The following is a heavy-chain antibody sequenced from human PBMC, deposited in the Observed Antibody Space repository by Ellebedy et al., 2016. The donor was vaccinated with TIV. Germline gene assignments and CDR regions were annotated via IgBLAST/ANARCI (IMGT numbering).Heavy chain of an antibody. CDR1: GYTFSGYY. J-gene: IGHJ3*02. V-gene: IGHV1-2*02. CDR3: ARSRKMGYTQDAFDI. CDR2: INPNIGGT. D-gene: IGHD5-18*01. Sequence: TSVKVSCKASGYTFSGYYMHWVRQAPGQGLEWMGWINPNIGGTTYAQKFQGRVTMTRDTSISAAYMELSRLRSDDTAVYYCARSRKMGYTQDAFDIWGQGTMVTVSS.